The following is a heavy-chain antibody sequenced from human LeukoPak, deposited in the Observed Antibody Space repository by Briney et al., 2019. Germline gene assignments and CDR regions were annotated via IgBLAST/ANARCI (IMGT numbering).Heavy chain of an antibody. CDR2: INHSGST. D-gene: IGHD6-13*01. CDR1: GGSFSGYY. Sequence: SETLSLTCAVYGGSFSGYYWSWICQPPGKGLEWIGEINHSGSTNYNPSLKSRVTISVDTSKNQFSLKLSSVTAADTAVYYCASYSSSKNDYWGQGTLVTVSS. CDR3: ASYSSSKNDY. J-gene: IGHJ4*02. V-gene: IGHV4-34*01.